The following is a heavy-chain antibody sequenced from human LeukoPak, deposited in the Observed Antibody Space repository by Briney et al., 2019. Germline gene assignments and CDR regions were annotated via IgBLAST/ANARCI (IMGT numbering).Heavy chain of an antibody. CDR2: ISGSGGST. CDR3: AKASEGQQLVRDYFDY. Sequence: AGGSLRLSCAASGFTFSSYAMSWVRQAPGKGLEWVSAISGSGGSTYYADSVKGRFTISRDNSKNTLYLQMNSLRAEDTAVYYCAKASEGQQLVRDYFDYWGQGTLVTVSS. D-gene: IGHD6-13*01. V-gene: IGHV3-23*01. J-gene: IGHJ4*02. CDR1: GFTFSSYA.